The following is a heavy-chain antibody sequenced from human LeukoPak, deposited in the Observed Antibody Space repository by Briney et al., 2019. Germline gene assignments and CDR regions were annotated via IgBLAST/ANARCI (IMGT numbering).Heavy chain of an antibody. V-gene: IGHV3-21*01. CDR1: GFTFSSYS. Sequence: EGSLRLSCAASGFTFSSYSMNWVRQAPGKGLEWVSSISSSSSYIYYADSVKGRFTISRDNAKNSLYLQMNSLRAEDTAVYYCARVFSSGWTVDYWGQGTLVTVSS. CDR3: ARVFSSGWTVDY. J-gene: IGHJ4*02. CDR2: ISSSSSYI. D-gene: IGHD6-19*01.